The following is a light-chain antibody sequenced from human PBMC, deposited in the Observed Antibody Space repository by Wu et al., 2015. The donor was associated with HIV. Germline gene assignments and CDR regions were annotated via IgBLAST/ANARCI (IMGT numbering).Light chain of an antibody. V-gene: IGKV1-5*03. CDR3: QQYNSYSRT. CDR2: KAS. Sequence: DIQMTQSPSTLSASVGDRVTITCRASQSINSWLAWYQQKPGKAPKLLIYKASSLESGVPSRFSGSGSGTEFTLTISSLQPDDFATHYCQQYNSYSRTFGQGTKVEIK. J-gene: IGKJ1*01. CDR1: QSINSW.